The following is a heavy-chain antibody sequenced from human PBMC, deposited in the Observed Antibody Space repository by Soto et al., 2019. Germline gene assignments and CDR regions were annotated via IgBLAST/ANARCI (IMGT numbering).Heavy chain of an antibody. Sequence: QVQLQESGPGLVKPSQTLSLTCTVSGGSISSGDYYWSWIRQPPGKVLEWIGYIYYSRSTYYNPSLKSRVTISVDTSKSKFYLKLSSVTAADTAVYYCARARDYGDTTTRHDYYGMDVWGQGTTVTVSS. V-gene: IGHV4-30-4*01. D-gene: IGHD4-17*01. CDR2: IYYSRST. CDR1: GGSISSGDYY. J-gene: IGHJ6*02. CDR3: ARARDYGDTTTRHDYYGMDV.